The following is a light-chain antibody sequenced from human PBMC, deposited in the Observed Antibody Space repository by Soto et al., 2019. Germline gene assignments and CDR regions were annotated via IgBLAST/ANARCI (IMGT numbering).Light chain of an antibody. V-gene: IGKV2-28*01. Sequence: DIVLTQSPLSLSVTPGEPASISCRSSQSLLHSNGNNYLEWYLQKPGQSPQVLLYLASNRASGVPDRFSGSGSGTDFTLNISRVEAEDVGVYYCKQAPQHPLTFGGGTKVEIK. CDR3: KQAPQHPLT. CDR1: QSLLHSNGNNY. CDR2: LAS. J-gene: IGKJ4*01.